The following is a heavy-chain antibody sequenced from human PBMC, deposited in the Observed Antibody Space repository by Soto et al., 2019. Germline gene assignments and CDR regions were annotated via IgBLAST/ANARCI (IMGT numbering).Heavy chain of an antibody. CDR1: GFTFGDYA. V-gene: IGHV3-49*03. CDR2: IRSKAYGGTT. CDR3: TRVSGAAAGTRWFDP. J-gene: IGHJ5*02. Sequence: GGSLRLSCTASGFTFGDYAMSWFRQAPGKGLEWVGFIRSKAYGGTTEYAASVKGRFTISRDDSKSIAHLQMNSLKTEDTAVYYCTRVSGAAAGTRWFDPWGQGTLVTVSS. D-gene: IGHD6-13*01.